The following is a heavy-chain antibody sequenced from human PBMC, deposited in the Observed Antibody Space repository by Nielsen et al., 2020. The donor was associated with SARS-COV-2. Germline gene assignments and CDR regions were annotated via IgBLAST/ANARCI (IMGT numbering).Heavy chain of an antibody. J-gene: IGHJ4*02. CDR1: GFTFSSHE. V-gene: IGHV3-48*03. CDR3: ARDSDSSGYYFY. Sequence: GESLKISCEVSGFTFSSHEMNWVRQAPGKGLEWVSYISRSGNAIYYADSVKGRFTISRDNSKNTLYLQMNSLRAEDTAVYYCARDSDSSGYYFYWGQGTLVTVSS. D-gene: IGHD3-22*01. CDR2: ISRSGNAI.